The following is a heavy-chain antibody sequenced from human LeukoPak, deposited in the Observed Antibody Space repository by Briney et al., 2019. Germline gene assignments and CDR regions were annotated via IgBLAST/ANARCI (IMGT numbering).Heavy chain of an antibody. Sequence: SETLSLTCTVSGGSISSGDYYWSWIRQPPGKGLEWVGYIYYRGSTYYNPSLKSRVTISVDTSKNQFSLKLSSVTAADTAVFYCASSPAYYDILTGYLKPYYFDYWGQGTLVTVSS. V-gene: IGHV4-30-4*08. CDR1: GGSISSGDYY. CDR3: ASSPAYYDILTGYLKPYYFDY. D-gene: IGHD3-9*01. CDR2: IYYRGST. J-gene: IGHJ4*02.